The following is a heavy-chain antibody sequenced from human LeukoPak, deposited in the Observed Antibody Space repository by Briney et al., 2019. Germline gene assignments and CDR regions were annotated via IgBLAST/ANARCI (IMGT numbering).Heavy chain of an antibody. V-gene: IGHV4-34*01. Sequence: SSETLSLTCAVYGGSFSGYYWSWIRQPPGKGLEWIGEINHSGSTNYNPSLKSRVTISVDTSKNQFSLKLSSVTAADTAVYYCARRARYPIRRSSSYPDAFDIWGQGTMVTVSS. CDR2: INHSGST. D-gene: IGHD6-13*01. CDR3: ARRARYPIRRSSSYPDAFDI. CDR1: GGSFSGYY. J-gene: IGHJ3*02.